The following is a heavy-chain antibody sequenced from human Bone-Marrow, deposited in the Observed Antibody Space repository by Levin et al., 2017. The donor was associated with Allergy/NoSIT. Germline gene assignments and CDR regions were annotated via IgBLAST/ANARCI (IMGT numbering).Heavy chain of an antibody. V-gene: IGHV3-43*01. J-gene: IGHJ4*02. Sequence: GESLKISCAASGFTFDDYTMHWVRQAPGKGLQWVSLISWDGGSTYYADSVKGRFTISRDNSKNSLYLEMNSLRTEDTALYYCAKDVRDSNGYFDYWGQGTLVTVSS. CDR1: GFTFDDYT. CDR3: AKDVRDSNGYFDY. D-gene: IGHD3-22*01. CDR2: ISWDGGST.